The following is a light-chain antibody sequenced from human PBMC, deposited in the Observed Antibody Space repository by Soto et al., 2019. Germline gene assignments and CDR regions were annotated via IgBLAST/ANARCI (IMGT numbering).Light chain of an antibody. CDR1: SSDVGGYNY. V-gene: IGLV2-11*01. CDR3: CSYAGSDTLYV. J-gene: IGLJ1*01. Sequence: QSALTQPRSVSGSPGQSVTISFTGTSSDVGGYNYVSWYQQHPGKAPKLMIYDVSKRPSGVPDRFSGSKSGNTASLTISGLQAEDEADYYCCSYAGSDTLYVFGTGTKVTVL. CDR2: DVS.